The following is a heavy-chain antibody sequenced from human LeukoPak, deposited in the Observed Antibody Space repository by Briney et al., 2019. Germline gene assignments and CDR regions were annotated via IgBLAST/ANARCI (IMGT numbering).Heavy chain of an antibody. J-gene: IGHJ5*02. CDR3: ARPNGDYYNWFDP. Sequence: ASVMLSCKASGYTFTGYYIHWVRQAPGQGLEWMGCINPKSGDTNYAQKFQDRVTLTRDTSISTAYMELTDLRSDDTAVYYCARPNGDYYNWFDPWGQGTLVTVSS. D-gene: IGHD4-17*01. CDR2: INPKSGDT. CDR1: GYTFTGYY. V-gene: IGHV1-2*02.